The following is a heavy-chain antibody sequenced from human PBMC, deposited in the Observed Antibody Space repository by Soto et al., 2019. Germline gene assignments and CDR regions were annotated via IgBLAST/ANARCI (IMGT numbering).Heavy chain of an antibody. V-gene: IGHV4-59*01. CDR1: GGSISSYY. CDR2: IYYSGST. CDR3: AREVMVRGVRWFDP. Sequence: SETLSLTCTVSGGSISSYYWSWIRQPPGKGLEWIGYIYYSGSTNYNPSLKSRVTISVDTSKNQLSLKLSSVTAADTAVYYCAREVMVRGVRWFDPWGQGTLVTVSS. J-gene: IGHJ5*02. D-gene: IGHD3-10*01.